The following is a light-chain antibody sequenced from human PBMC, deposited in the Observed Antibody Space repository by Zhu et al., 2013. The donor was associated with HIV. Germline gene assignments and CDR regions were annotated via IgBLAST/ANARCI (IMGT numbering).Light chain of an antibody. CDR3: ATWDDSLSGWV. CDR1: RSDVGTYNY. Sequence: QSALTQPPSAAGSPGQTVTISCTGTRSDVGTYNYVSWYQQHPGKAPKLIIYEVTKRPSGVPDRFSGSKSGNTASLTVSGLQAEDEADYYCATWDDSLSGWVFGGGTKLTVL. J-gene: IGLJ3*02. CDR2: EVT. V-gene: IGLV2-8*01.